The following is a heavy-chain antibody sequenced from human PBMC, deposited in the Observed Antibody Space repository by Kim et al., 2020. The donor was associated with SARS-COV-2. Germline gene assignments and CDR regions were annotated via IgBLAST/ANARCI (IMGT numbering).Heavy chain of an antibody. D-gene: IGHD3-22*01. J-gene: IGHJ4*02. V-gene: IGHV3-21*01. CDR2: ISGSSTFK. CDR1: GFNFNDYN. CDR3: ARVVAFYYDSGAYPRGGHFDS. Sequence: GGSLRLSCAASGFNFNDYNMDWVRQAPRKGLEWVSSISGSSTFKYYADSVKGRFTISRDNAKNSVYLQMDTLRAEDTALYYCARVVAFYYDSGAYPRGGHFDSWGQGTLVTVSS.